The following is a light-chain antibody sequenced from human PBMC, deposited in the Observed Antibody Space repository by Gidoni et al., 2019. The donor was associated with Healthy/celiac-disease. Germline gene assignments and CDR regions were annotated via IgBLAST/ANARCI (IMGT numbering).Light chain of an antibody. J-gene: IGKJ2*04. CDR3: QQYGSSPCS. CDR2: GAS. CDR1: QSVSSSY. Sequence: EIVLTQSPGTLSLSPGERATLSCRASQSVSSSYLAWYQQKPGQAPRLLIYGASSRATGIPDRLSGSGSGTDFTLTISRLEPEDFAVYYCQQYGSSPCSFGQXTKLEIK. V-gene: IGKV3-20*01.